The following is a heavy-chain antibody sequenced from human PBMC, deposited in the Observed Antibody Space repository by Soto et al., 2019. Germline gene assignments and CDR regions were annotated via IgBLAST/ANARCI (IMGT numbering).Heavy chain of an antibody. D-gene: IGHD6-19*01. V-gene: IGHV1-69*13. CDR1: GGTFSSYA. CDR2: IIPIFGTA. CDR3: ARGTFTSRPTINSGPHRYYGMDV. J-gene: IGHJ6*02. Sequence: SVKGSCKGSGGTFSSYAVSWVRQAPGQGLEWMGGIIPIFGTANYAQKFQGRVTITADESTSTAYMELSSLRSEDTAVYYCARGTFTSRPTINSGPHRYYGMDVWGQGTTVTVSS.